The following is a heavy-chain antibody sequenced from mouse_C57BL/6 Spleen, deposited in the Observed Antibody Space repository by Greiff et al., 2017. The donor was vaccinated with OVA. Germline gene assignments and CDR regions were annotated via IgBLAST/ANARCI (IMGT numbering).Heavy chain of an antibody. CDR1: GFTFSSYG. CDR3: ARLGLDY. D-gene: IGHD4-1*01. CDR2: ISSGGSYT. J-gene: IGHJ2*01. Sequence: EVQGMESGGDLVKPGGSLKLSCAASGFTFSSYGMSWVRQTPDKRLEWVATISSGGSYTYYPDSVKGRFTISRDNAKNTLYLQMSSLKSEDTAMYYCARLGLDYWGQGTTLTVSS. V-gene: IGHV5-6*01.